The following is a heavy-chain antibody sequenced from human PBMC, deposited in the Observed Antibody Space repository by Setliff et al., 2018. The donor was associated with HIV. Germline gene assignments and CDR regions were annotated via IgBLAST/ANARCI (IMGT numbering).Heavy chain of an antibody. V-gene: IGHV1-46*01. CDR1: GYTFTDYY. CDR2: INPDSDKIT. CDR3: AREGGFRGVITLSYYYYYGMDV. D-gene: IGHD3-10*01. Sequence: ASVKVSCKASGYTFTDYYIHWVRQAPGQGLEWMGWINPDSDKITVYAQKFKGRVTITTDKSTSTVYMELSSLRSEDTAVYYCAREGGFRGVITLSYYYYYGMDVWGQGTTVTVSS. J-gene: IGHJ6*02.